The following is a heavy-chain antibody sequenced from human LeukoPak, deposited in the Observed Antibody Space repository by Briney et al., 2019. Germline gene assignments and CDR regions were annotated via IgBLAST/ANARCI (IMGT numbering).Heavy chain of an antibody. CDR2: IRQDGSEK. CDR1: GFIFSRNR. Sequence: GGSLRLSCAASGFIFSRNRMSWVRQAPGKGLEWVANIRQDGSEKYYVDSVKGRFTISRDNAKNSLYLQMNSLRAEDTAVYYCAKERDTAVVTAFDIWGQGTMVTVSS. D-gene: IGHD5-18*01. J-gene: IGHJ3*02. V-gene: IGHV3-7*01. CDR3: AKERDTAVVTAFDI.